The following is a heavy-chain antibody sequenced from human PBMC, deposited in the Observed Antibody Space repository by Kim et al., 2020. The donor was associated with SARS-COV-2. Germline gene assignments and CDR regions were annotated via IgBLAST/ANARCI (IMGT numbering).Heavy chain of an antibody. CDR3: ARNIAAAGTGFYYYYYGMDV. J-gene: IGHJ6*02. CDR1: GFTFSDYY. D-gene: IGHD6-13*01. CDR2: ISSSGSTI. Sequence: GGSLRLSCAASGFTFSDYYMSWIRQAPGKGLEWVSYISSSGSTIYYADSVKGRFTISRDNAKNSLYLQMNSLRAEDTAVYYCARNIAAAGTGFYYYYYGMDVWGQGTTVTVSS. V-gene: IGHV3-11*01.